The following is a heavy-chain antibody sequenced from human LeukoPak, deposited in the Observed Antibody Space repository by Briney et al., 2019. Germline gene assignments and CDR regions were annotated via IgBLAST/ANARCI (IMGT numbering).Heavy chain of an antibody. CDR3: ARHTDYYGSGSTYFDY. D-gene: IGHD3-10*01. Sequence: PSETLSLTCAVYGGSFSGYYWSWIRQPPGKGLEWIGEINHSGSTNYNPSLKSRVTISVDTSKNQFSLKLSSVTAADTAVYYCARHTDYYGSGSTYFDYWGQGTPVTVSS. V-gene: IGHV4-34*01. CDR1: GGSFSGYY. CDR2: INHSGST. J-gene: IGHJ4*02.